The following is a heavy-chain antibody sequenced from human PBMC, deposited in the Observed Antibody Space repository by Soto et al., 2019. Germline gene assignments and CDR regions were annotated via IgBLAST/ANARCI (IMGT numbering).Heavy chain of an antibody. CDR3: ARTDGDYVPDY. CDR2: IIPILGIA. J-gene: IGHJ4*02. V-gene: IGHV1-69*02. Sequence: QVPLVQSGAEVKKPGSSVKVSCKASGGTFSSYTISWVRQAPGQGLEWMGRIIPILGIANYAQKFQGRVTITADKSTSTAYMELSSLRSEDTAVYYCARTDGDYVPDYWGQGTLVTVSS. CDR1: GGTFSSYT. D-gene: IGHD4-17*01.